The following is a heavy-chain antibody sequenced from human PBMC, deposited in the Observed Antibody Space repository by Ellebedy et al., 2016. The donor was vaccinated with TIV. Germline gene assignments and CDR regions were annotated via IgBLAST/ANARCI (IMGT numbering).Heavy chain of an antibody. V-gene: IGHV3-7*01. J-gene: IGHJ4*02. CDR1: GFTFSSYW. Sequence: GESLKISCAASGFTFSSYWMSWVRQAPGKGLEWVANIKQDGSEKHYVESVKGRLTISRDNAKNSLSLQMNSLRAEDTAVYYCASSGSVTTFRYWGQGTLVTVSS. D-gene: IGHD4-17*01. CDR2: IKQDGSEK. CDR3: ASSGSVTTFRY.